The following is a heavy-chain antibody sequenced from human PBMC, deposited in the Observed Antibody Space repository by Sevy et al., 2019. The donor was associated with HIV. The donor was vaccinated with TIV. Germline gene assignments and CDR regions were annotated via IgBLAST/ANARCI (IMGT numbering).Heavy chain of an antibody. Sequence: GGSLRLSCAASGFTFSNYGMHWVRQVPGKGLEWVTFIRYDGSDKYYVASVKGRCTISRDDSKNTLYLQMDSLTPEDTAIYYCEKDLAGPGRRYFDYWGQGTLVTVSS. CDR1: GFTFSNYG. CDR2: IRYDGSDK. J-gene: IGHJ4*02. D-gene: IGHD6-13*01. V-gene: IGHV3-30*02. CDR3: EKDLAGPGRRYFDY.